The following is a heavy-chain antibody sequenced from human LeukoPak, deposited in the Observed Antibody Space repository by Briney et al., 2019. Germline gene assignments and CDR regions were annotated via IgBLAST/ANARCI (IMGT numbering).Heavy chain of an antibody. Sequence: ASVKVSCKASGYTITNNYMHWVRQSPGQGLEWMGVINPSGTGTSYAQKFQGRITMSRDTSTSTVYMELSSLRSEDTAFYYCATDHSMANTAWWFDPWGQGTLVTVSS. CDR1: GYTITNNY. V-gene: IGHV1-46*01. D-gene: IGHD5-24*01. CDR2: INPSGTGT. CDR3: ATDHSMANTAWWFDP. J-gene: IGHJ5*02.